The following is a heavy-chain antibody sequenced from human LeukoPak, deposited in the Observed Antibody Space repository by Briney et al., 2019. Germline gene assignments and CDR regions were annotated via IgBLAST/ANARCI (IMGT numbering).Heavy chain of an antibody. Sequence: PGGSLRLSCAASGFTFSSYAMHWVRQAPGKGLEWVAVISYDGSNKYYADSVKGRFNISRDNSKNTLYLQMNSLRAEDTAVYYCAKDEEANYYYYYYGMDVWGQGTTVTVSS. CDR2: ISYDGSNK. V-gene: IGHV3-30-3*01. J-gene: IGHJ6*02. D-gene: IGHD1-7*01. CDR1: GFTFSSYA. CDR3: AKDEEANYYYYYYGMDV.